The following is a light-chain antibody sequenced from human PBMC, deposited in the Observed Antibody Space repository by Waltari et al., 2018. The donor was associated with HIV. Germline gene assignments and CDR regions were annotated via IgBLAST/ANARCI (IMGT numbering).Light chain of an antibody. Sequence: EVVLTQSPATLSLSPGERATLSCRASQSVSSSLTWYQPKPGQAPRLLIYDASNRATGIPARFSGRGSGTDFTLTISSLESEDFAVYYCHQRSNWPLTFGGGTRVEIK. J-gene: IGKJ4*01. V-gene: IGKV3-11*01. CDR1: QSVSSS. CDR2: DAS. CDR3: HQRSNWPLT.